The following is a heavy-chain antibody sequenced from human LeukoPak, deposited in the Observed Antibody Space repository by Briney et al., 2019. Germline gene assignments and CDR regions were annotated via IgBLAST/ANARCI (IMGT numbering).Heavy chain of an antibody. CDR2: IYYSGST. Sequence: SETLSLTCSVSGGSVSSSSNYWGWIRQPPGKGLEWIGSIYYSGSTYYNPSLKSRVSISVDTSKNQFSVNLYSMTAADTAVYYCARRGSGRNWFDPWGQGTLVTVSS. J-gene: IGHJ5*02. CDR1: GGSVSSSSNY. D-gene: IGHD1-1*01. CDR3: ARRGSGRNWFDP. V-gene: IGHV4-39*01.